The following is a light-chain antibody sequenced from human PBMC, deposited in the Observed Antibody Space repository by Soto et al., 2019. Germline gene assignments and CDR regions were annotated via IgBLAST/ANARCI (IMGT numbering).Light chain of an antibody. J-gene: IGKJ4*01. V-gene: IGKV1-33*01. CDR1: QDIKNY. CDR3: QQCDVFIT. Sequence: DIQMTQSPSSLSASVGDRVTITCQASQDIKNYLNWYQQKPGKAPKLLIYEASNLETGVPSRFSGSGSGRSFTFSISSLQPEDIATYYCQQCDVFITFCGGTRIEIK. CDR2: EAS.